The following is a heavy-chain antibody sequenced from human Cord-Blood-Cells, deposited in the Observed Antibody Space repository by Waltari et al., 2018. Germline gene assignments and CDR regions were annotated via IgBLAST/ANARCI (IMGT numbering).Heavy chain of an antibody. V-gene: IGHV3-7*01. CDR1: GFTFSSYW. D-gene: IGHD7-27*01. J-gene: IGHJ4*02. CDR2: IKQDGSEK. Sequence: EVQLVESGGGLVQPGGSLRLSCAASGFTFSSYWMSWVRQAPGKGLGWVANIKQDGSEKYYGDSVKGRVTISRDNAKNSLYLQMNSLRAEDTAVYYCAKNWGFDYWGQGTLVTVSS. CDR3: AKNWGFDY.